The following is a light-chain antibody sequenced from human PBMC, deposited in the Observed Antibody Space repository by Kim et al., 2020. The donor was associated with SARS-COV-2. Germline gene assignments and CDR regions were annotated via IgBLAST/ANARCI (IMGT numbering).Light chain of an antibody. Sequence: TLSCAGTSSDVGVYNYIAGYQQHPGKAHKLMIYEVSTRPSGVPDRFSGSRSGNTAALTVSGLQAEDEADYYCSSYAGSNNLVFGGGTQLTVL. CDR3: SSYAGSNNLV. V-gene: IGLV2-8*01. CDR2: EVS. J-gene: IGLJ2*01. CDR1: SSDVGVYNY.